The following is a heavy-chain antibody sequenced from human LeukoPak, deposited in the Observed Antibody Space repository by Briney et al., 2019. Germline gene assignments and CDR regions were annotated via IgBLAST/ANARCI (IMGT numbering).Heavy chain of an antibody. V-gene: IGHV3-30-3*01. Sequence: GGSLRLSCAASGFTFSSYAMHWVRQAPGKGLEWVAVISYDGSNKYYADSVKGRFTISRDNSKNTLYLQMNSLRAEDTAVYYCARDGVGATSYYYYMDVWGKGTTVTVSS. J-gene: IGHJ6*03. CDR3: ARDGVGATSYYYYMDV. CDR1: GFTFSSYA. CDR2: ISYDGSNK. D-gene: IGHD1-26*01.